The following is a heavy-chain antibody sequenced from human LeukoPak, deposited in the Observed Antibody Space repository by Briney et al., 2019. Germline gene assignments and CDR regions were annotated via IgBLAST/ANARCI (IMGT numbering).Heavy chain of an antibody. V-gene: IGHV5-51*01. J-gene: IGHJ6*03. Sequence: GESLKISCKGSGYSFTSYWIGWVRQMPGKGLEWMGIIYHGDSDTRYSPSFQGQVTISADKSISTAYLQWSSLKASDTAMYYCARHRLYDILTGYYYMDVWGKGTTVTVSS. CDR1: GYSFTSYW. CDR3: ARHRLYDILTGYYYMDV. D-gene: IGHD3-9*01. CDR2: IYHGDSDT.